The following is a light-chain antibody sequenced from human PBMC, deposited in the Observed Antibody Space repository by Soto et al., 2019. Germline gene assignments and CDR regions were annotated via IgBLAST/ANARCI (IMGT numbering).Light chain of an antibody. J-gene: IGKJ1*01. CDR3: QQYYSTPPL. CDR1: QSVSSSY. Sequence: EIVLTQSPDTLSLSPGERATLSCRASQSVSSSYLAWYQQKPGQAPRLLIYGASSRATGIPDRFSGSGSGTDFTLTISSLQAEDVAVYYCQQYYSTPPLFGQGTKVDIK. CDR2: GAS. V-gene: IGKV3-20*01.